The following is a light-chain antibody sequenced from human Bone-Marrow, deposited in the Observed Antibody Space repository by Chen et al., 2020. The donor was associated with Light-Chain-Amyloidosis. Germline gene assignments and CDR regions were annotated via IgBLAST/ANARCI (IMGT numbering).Light chain of an antibody. CDR2: RDT. V-gene: IGLV3-25*03. CDR1: DLPTKY. J-gene: IGLJ2*01. Sequence: SYELTQPPSVSGSTGQTARITCSGDDLPTKYAHWYPQKPGQAPVLVIHRDTERPSGISERFSGSSSGTTATLTISGVQAEAEADYHCQSADSSGTYEVIFGGGTKLTVL. CDR3: QSADSSGTYEVI.